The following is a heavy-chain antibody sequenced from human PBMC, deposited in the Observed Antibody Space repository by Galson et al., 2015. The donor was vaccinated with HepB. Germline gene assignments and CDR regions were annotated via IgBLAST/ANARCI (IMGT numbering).Heavy chain of an antibody. J-gene: IGHJ4*02. Sequence: SLRLSCAASGFTFSSHSMNWVRQAPGKGLEWVSAINHRSSSIYYADSVKGRFIISRDNAKNSLYLQMNNLRAEDMAVYYCTREILYCSGGSCYEDNWGQGTLVTVSS. CDR3: TREILYCSGGSCYEDN. CDR1: GFTFSSHS. V-gene: IGHV3-21*06. D-gene: IGHD2-15*01. CDR2: INHRSSSI.